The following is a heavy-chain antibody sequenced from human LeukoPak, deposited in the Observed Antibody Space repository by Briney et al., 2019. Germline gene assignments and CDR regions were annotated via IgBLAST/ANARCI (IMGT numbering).Heavy chain of an antibody. J-gene: IGHJ4*02. D-gene: IGHD3-3*01. CDR1: GFTFDDYG. V-gene: IGHV3-20*04. CDR3: ARASYDLWSGRLGGIDY. CDR2: INWNGGST. Sequence: GGSLRLSCAASGFTFDDYGMSWVRQAPGKGLEWVSGINWNGGSTGYADSVKGRFTISRNNAKNSLYLQMNGLRAEDTALYYCARASYDLWSGRLGGIDYWGQGTLVTVSS.